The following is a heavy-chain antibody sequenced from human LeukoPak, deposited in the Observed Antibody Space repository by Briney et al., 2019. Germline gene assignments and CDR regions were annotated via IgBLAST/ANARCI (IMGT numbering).Heavy chain of an antibody. V-gene: IGHV1-46*01. Sequence: GASVKVSCKASGYTFTSYYMHWVRQAPGQGLEWMGIINPSGGSTSYAQKFQGRVTMTKDTSTSTVYMELSSLRSEDTAVYYCARTGQLPHYYGSGSYYSFDYWGQGTLVTVSS. J-gene: IGHJ4*02. CDR2: INPSGGST. CDR1: GYTFTSYY. CDR3: ARTGQLPHYYGSGSYYSFDY. D-gene: IGHD3-10*01.